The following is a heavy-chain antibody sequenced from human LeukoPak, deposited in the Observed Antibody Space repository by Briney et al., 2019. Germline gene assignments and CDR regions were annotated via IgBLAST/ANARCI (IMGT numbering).Heavy chain of an antibody. CDR3: ARHRAYSSASPFDY. D-gene: IGHD6-6*01. CDR1: GGSISSLY. V-gene: IGHV4-59*08. CDR2: IYYTGST. Sequence: SETLSLTCSVSGGSISSLYWSWIRQPPEKGLEWIGYIYYTGSTNYNPSLKSRVTIFVDMSKNQFSLRLSSVTAADTALYYCARHRAYSSASPFDYWGQGTLVTVSS. J-gene: IGHJ4*02.